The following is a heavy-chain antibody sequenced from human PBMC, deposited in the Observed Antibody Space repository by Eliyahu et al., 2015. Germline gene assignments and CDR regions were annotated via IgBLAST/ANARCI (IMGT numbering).Heavy chain of an antibody. CDR1: GFTFTDYH. J-gene: IGHJ4*02. V-gene: IGHV1-2*02. D-gene: IGHD5-24*01. CDR3: ARDELGDAYILLDS. Sequence: VQLMQSGPEVKKPGASVKVSCQASGFTFTDYHLHWVRQAPGQGLEWMGWINPRSGGTNYAHKFRNRITMTRDTSIRTVYMELRGLTSDDRAVYFCARDELGDAYILLDSWGQGTLVSVSS. CDR2: INPRSGGT.